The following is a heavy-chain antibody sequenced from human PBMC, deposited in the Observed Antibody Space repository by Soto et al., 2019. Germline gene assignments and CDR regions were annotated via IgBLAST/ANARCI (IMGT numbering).Heavy chain of an antibody. CDR1: GFTFSSYG. J-gene: IGHJ5*02. CDR2: IWYDGSNK. V-gene: IGHV3-33*01. Sequence: GGSLRLSCAASGFTFSSYGMHWVRQAPGKGLEWVAVIWYDGSNKYYADSVKGRFTISRDNSKNTLYLQMNSLRAEDTAVYYCAREHDILTGSTLDPWGQGTLVTV. CDR3: AREHDILTGSTLDP. D-gene: IGHD3-9*01.